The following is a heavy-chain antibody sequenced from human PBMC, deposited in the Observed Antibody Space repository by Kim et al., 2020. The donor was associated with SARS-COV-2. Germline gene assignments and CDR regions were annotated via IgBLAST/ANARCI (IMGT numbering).Heavy chain of an antibody. CDR3: ARGAHSGYGPNNWFDP. V-gene: IGHV1-3*01. J-gene: IGHJ5*02. Sequence: ASVKVSCKASGYTFTSYAMHWVRQAPGQRLEWMGWINAGNGNTKYSQKFQGRVTITRDTSASTAYMELSSLRSEDTAVYYCARGAHSGYGPNNWFDPWGQGTLVTVSS. CDR2: INAGNGNT. D-gene: IGHD2-8*01. CDR1: GYTFTSYA.